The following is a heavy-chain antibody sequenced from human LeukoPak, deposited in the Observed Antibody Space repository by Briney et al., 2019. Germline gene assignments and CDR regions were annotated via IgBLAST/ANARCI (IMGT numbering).Heavy chain of an antibody. CDR3: ANSIDFDYGDYYFDY. J-gene: IGHJ4*02. V-gene: IGHV4-61*09. D-gene: IGHD4-17*01. Sequence: SQTLSLTCTVSGGSISSGSYYWSWIRQPAGKRLVWIGHIYRSGSTNYNPSLKSRVTISVDTSKNQFSLKLSSVTAADTAVYYCANSIDFDYGDYYFDYWGQGALVTISS. CDR2: IYRSGST. CDR1: GGSISSGSYY.